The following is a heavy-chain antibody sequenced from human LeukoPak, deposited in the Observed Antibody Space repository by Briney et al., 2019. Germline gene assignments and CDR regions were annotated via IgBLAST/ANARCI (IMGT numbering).Heavy chain of an antibody. V-gene: IGHV1-69*01. CDR2: IIPIFGTA. CDR1: GGTFSSYA. CDR3: ATSRGSPWDYFDY. J-gene: IGHJ4*02. Sequence: SVKVSCKASGGTFSSYAISWVRQAPGQGLEWMGGIIPIFGTANYAQKFQGRVTITADETTSTAYMELSSLRSEDTAVYYCATSRGSPWDYFDYWGQGTLVTVSS. D-gene: IGHD6-25*01.